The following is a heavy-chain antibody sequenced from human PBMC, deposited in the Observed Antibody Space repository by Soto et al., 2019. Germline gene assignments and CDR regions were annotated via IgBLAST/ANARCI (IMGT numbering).Heavy chain of an antibody. CDR2: IFHSGTT. CDR3: ARTMVRGVRDFYSYDMDV. V-gene: IGHV4-4*02. D-gene: IGHD3-10*01. CDR1: GDSLDSGVW. Sequence: SETLSLTCAVSGDSLDSGVWWSWVRQPPGKGLEWIGEIFHSGTTNYIPSLTSRVTISVDKSKNQFSLKLTSVTAADSAVYYCARTMVRGVRDFYSYDMDVWGQGARVTVSS. J-gene: IGHJ6*02.